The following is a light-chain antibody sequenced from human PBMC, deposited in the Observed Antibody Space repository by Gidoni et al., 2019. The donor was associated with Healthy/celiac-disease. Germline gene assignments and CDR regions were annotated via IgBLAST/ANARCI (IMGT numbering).Light chain of an antibody. CDR2: AAS. J-gene: IGKJ2*03. Sequence: DIPICPSPSSLSASVGDRVTIPCRASQSISSYLNWYQQKPGKAPKLLIYAASSLQSGVPSRFSGSGSGTDFTLTISSLQPEDFATYYCQQSYSTPIYSFGQGTKLEIK. V-gene: IGKV1-39*01. CDR1: QSISSY. CDR3: QQSYSTPIYS.